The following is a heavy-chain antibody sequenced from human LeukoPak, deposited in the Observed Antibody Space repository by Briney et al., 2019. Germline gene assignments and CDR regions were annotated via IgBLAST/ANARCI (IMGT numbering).Heavy chain of an antibody. Sequence: GGSLRLSCEASGFSFSSYWMSWVRQAPGKGLEWVANIKEDGSEKYYVDSVKGRFTISRDNAKNSLYLQMNSLRAEDTAVYYCARYVWYYDLWGRGTLVTVSS. J-gene: IGHJ2*01. CDR1: GFSFSSYW. CDR2: IKEDGSEK. V-gene: IGHV3-7*01. CDR3: ARYVWYYDL. D-gene: IGHD1-1*01.